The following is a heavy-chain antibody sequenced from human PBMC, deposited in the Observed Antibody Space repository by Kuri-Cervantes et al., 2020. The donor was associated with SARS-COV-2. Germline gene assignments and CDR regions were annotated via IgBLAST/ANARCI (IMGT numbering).Heavy chain of an antibody. Sequence: GGSLRLSCAASGFTFSSYSMNWVRQAPGKGLEWVSSISSSSSYIYYADSVKGRFTISRDNAKNSLYLQMNSLRAEDTAVYYCARAQNTYGSGSYVYFQHWGQGTLVTVSS. J-gene: IGHJ1*01. V-gene: IGHV3-21*01. CDR1: GFTFSSYS. CDR2: ISSSSSYI. CDR3: ARAQNTYGSGSYVYFQH. D-gene: IGHD3-10*01.